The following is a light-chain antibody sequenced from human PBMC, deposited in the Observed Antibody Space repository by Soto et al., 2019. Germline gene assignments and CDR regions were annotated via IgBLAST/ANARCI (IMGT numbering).Light chain of an antibody. CDR1: QSVSSN. J-gene: IGKJ1*01. Sequence: EIVMTQSPAAVSGSPGERSSLACRTSQSVSSNLAWYQQKPGQAPRLLIYGASTRATGIPARFSGSGSGTEFTLTISSLQSEDFAVYYCQQYNNWPSWTFGQGTKVDIK. CDR3: QQYNNWPSWT. CDR2: GAS. V-gene: IGKV3-15*01.